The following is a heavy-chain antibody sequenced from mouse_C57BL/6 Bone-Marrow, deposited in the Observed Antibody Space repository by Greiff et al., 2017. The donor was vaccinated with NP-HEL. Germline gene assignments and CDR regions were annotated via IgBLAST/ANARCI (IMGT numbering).Heavy chain of an antibody. J-gene: IGHJ3*01. Sequence: VQLQQSGPELVKPGDSVKISCKASGYSFTGSFMNWVMQSHGKSLEWIGRINPYNGDTFYNQKFQGKATLTVDKSSSTAHMELRSLTSEDSAVYYCARGDPSGAYWGQGTLVTVSA. CDR2: INPYNGDT. CDR3: ARGDPSGAY. D-gene: IGHD3-1*01. CDR1: GYSFTGSF. V-gene: IGHV1-20*01.